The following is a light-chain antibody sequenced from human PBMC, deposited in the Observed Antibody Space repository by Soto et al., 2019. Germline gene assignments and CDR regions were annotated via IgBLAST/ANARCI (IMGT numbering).Light chain of an antibody. Sequence: QSVLTQPPSASGTPGQRVTISCSGSSSNIGSNYVYWYQQLPGSAPKLLIYRNDQRPSGVPDRFSGSKSGTSASLAISGLRAEDEDDYYSAAWDDSLSAVVFGGGTKLTVL. V-gene: IGLV1-47*01. CDR1: SSNIGSNY. CDR2: RND. J-gene: IGLJ2*01. CDR3: AAWDDSLSAVV.